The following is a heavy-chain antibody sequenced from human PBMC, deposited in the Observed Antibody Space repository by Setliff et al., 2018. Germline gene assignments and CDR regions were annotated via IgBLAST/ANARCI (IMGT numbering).Heavy chain of an antibody. J-gene: IGHJ3*02. CDR2: IIPILGIA. V-gene: IGHV1-69*10. D-gene: IGHD3-22*01. Sequence: SVKVSCKASGGTFSSYAISWVRQAPGQGLGWMGGIIPILGIANYAQKFQGRVTITADKSTSTAYMELSSLRSEDTAVYYCARNGDSSGYSYDAFDIWGQGTMVTVSS. CDR3: ARNGDSSGYSYDAFDI. CDR1: GGTFSSYA.